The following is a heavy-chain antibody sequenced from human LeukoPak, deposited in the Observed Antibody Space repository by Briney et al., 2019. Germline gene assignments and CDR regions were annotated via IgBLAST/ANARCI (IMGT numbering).Heavy chain of an antibody. CDR2: ISYDGSNK. J-gene: IGHJ6*02. CDR3: ASLLRFLEWLSKDYGMDV. V-gene: IGHV3-30-3*01. D-gene: IGHD3-3*01. Sequence: GGSLRLSCAASGFTFSSYAMHWVRQAPGKGLEWVAVISYDGSNKYYADSVKGRFTISRDNSKNTLYLQMNSLRAEDTAVYYCASLLRFLEWLSKDYGMDVWGQGPRSPPP. CDR1: GFTFSSYA.